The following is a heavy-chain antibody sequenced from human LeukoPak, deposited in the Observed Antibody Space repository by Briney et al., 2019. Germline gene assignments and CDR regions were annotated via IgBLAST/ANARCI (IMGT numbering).Heavy chain of an antibody. CDR3: ATGVTSDSYLFNSYLFNY. Sequence: GGSLRLSCAASGFTFSSCAMHWVRQAPGKGLEWVAVILSDGSNKYYADSVKGRFTISRDNSKDTLYLQMNSLRAEDTAVYYCATGVTSDSYLFNSYLFNYWGQGTLVTVSS. V-gene: IGHV3-33*01. J-gene: IGHJ4*02. CDR1: GFTFSSCA. D-gene: IGHD4-23*01. CDR2: ILSDGSNK.